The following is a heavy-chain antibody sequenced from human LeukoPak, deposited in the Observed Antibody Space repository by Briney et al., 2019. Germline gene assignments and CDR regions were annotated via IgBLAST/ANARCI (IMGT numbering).Heavy chain of an antibody. CDR3: ATQGHYYGSGSYYSNWYYFDY. CDR1: GGSISSGSYY. D-gene: IGHD3-10*01. J-gene: IGHJ4*02. CDR2: IYTSGST. V-gene: IGHV4-61*02. Sequence: SETLSLTCTVSGGSISSGSYYWSWIRQPAGKGLEWIGRIYTSGSTNYNPSLKSRVTMSVDTSKNQFSLKLSSVTAADTAVYYCATQGHYYGSGSYYSNWYYFDYWGQGTLVTVSS.